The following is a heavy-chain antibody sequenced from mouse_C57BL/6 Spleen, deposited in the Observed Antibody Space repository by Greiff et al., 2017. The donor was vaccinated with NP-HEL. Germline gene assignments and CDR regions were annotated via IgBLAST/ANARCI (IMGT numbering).Heavy chain of an antibody. V-gene: IGHV1-50*01. CDR3: ASYYGNYYY. J-gene: IGHJ2*01. CDR1: GYTFTSYW. CDR2: IDPSDSYT. Sequence: VQLQQPGAELVKPGASVKLSCKASGYTFTSYWMQWVKQRPGQGLEWIGEIDPSDSYTNYNQKFKGKATLTVDTSSSTAYMQLSSLTSEDSAVYYCASYYGNYYYWGQGTTLTVSS. D-gene: IGHD2-1*01.